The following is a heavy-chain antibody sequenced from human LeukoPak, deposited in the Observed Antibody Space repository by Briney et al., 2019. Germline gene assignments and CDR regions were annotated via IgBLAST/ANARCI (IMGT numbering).Heavy chain of an antibody. V-gene: IGHV4-61*09. CDR2: IYTSGST. CDR1: GGSISSGSYC. Sequence: SETLSLTCTVSGGSISSGSYCWSWIRQPAGKGLEWIGHIYTSGSTYYNPPLNSRVTISVDTSKNQFSLRLNSVTAADTAVYYCATGGYSSSWYSWGYFDYWGQGTLVAVSS. J-gene: IGHJ4*02. D-gene: IGHD6-13*01. CDR3: ATGGYSSSWYSWGYFDY.